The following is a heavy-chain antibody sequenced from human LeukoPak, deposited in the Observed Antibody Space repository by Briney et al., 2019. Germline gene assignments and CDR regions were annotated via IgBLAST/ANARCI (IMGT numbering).Heavy chain of an antibody. J-gene: IGHJ4*02. CDR2: IIPIFGTA. Sequence: GGSLRLSCAASGFTFSSYAISWVRQAPGQGLEWMGGIIPIFGTANYAQKFQGRVTITTDESTSTAYMELSSLRSEDTAVYYCARGVNYGREFDYWGQGTLVTVSS. D-gene: IGHD4-17*01. V-gene: IGHV1-69*05. CDR1: GFTFSSYA. CDR3: ARGVNYGREFDY.